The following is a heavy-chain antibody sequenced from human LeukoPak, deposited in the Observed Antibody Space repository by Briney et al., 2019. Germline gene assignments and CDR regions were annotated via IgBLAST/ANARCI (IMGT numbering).Heavy chain of an antibody. CDR3: ARGRWLGYSSSSGLWFGP. J-gene: IGHJ5*02. CDR2: IIPIFGTA. Sequence: GASVKVSCKASGGTFSSYAISWVRQAPGQGLEWMGGIIPIFGTANYAQKFQGRVTITTDESTSTAYMELSSLRSEDTAVYYCARGRWLGYSSSSGLWFGPWGQGTLVTVSS. CDR1: GGTFSSYA. D-gene: IGHD6-6*01. V-gene: IGHV1-69*05.